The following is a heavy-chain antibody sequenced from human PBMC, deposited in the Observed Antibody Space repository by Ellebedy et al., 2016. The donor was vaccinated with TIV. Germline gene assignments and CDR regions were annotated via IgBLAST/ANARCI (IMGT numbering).Heavy chain of an antibody. J-gene: IGHJ6*02. Sequence: PGGSLRLSCAASGFTFGSYAMSWVRQAPGKGLEWVSTINGYGSRTDYADSVQGRFTISRDNSKNTLYVQMNSLRAEDTAVYYCAKPRPAGYNYYHGMEVWGQGTTVTVSS. CDR3: AKPRPAGYNYYHGMEV. V-gene: IGHV3-23*01. CDR1: GFTFGSYA. CDR2: INGYGSRT. D-gene: IGHD6-13*01.